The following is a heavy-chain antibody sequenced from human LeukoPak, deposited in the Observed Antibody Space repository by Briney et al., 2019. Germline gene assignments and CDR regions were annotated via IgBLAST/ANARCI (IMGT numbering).Heavy chain of an antibody. D-gene: IGHD3-10*01. CDR1: GGSISSDY. Sequence: SETLSLTCTVSGGSISSDYWSWIRQPPGKGLEWIGYIYYSGSTNYNPSLKSRVTISVDTSKNQFSLKLSSVTAADTAVYYCARVGLWFGELYNWGQGTLVTVSS. CDR3: ARVGLWFGELYN. CDR2: IYYSGST. J-gene: IGHJ4*02. V-gene: IGHV4-59*01.